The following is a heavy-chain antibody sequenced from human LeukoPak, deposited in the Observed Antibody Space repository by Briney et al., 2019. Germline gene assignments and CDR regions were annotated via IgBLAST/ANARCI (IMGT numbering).Heavy chain of an antibody. CDR2: IKQDGSEK. J-gene: IGHJ4*02. V-gene: IGHV3-7*02. Sequence: GGSLILSCSASGFTFSASWMNWVRQAPGKGLEWVADIKQDGSEKYYVDSVKGRFTISRDNAKNSLYLHLNSLRAEDTAVYYCARGDYYDRRFDNWGQGTLVTVSS. CDR3: ARGDYYDRRFDN. CDR1: GFTFSASW. D-gene: IGHD3-22*01.